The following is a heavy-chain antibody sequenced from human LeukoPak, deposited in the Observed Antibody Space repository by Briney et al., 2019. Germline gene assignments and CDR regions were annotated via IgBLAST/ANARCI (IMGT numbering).Heavy chain of an antibody. V-gene: IGHV1-58*02. Sequence: GASVKVSCKASGFTFTSSAMQWVRQARGQRLEWIGWIVVGSGNTNYAQKFQERVTITRDMSTSTAYMELSSLRSEDTAVYYCAAATPYYYNSSGYSDWGQGTLVTVSS. J-gene: IGHJ4*02. D-gene: IGHD3-22*01. CDR1: GFTFTSSA. CDR3: AAATPYYYNSSGYSD. CDR2: IVVGSGNT.